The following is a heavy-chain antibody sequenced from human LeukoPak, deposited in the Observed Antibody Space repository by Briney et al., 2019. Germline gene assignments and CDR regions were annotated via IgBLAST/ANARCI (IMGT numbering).Heavy chain of an antibody. D-gene: IGHD3-9*01. Sequence: GGSLRLSCAASGFTFSSYWMSWVRQAQGKGLEWVANIKQDGSEKYYVDSVKGRFTISRDNAKNSLYLQMNSLRAEDTAVYYCAREGHYDILTGYSYYFDYWGQGTLVTVSS. V-gene: IGHV3-7*01. CDR1: GFTFSSYW. CDR2: IKQDGSEK. J-gene: IGHJ4*02. CDR3: AREGHYDILTGYSYYFDY.